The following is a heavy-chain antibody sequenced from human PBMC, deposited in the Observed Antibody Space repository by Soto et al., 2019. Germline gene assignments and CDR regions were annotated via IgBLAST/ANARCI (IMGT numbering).Heavy chain of an antibody. V-gene: IGHV1-69*02. D-gene: IGHD3-22*01. CDR3: ARTVPYYYDSSGYQPFDY. CDR2: IIPILGIA. CDR1: GGTFSSYT. J-gene: IGHJ4*02. Sequence: QVQLVQSGAEVKKPGSSVKCSCKASGGTFSSYTVSWVRQAAGQGLEWMGRIIPILGIANYAQKFQGRVTITADKSTRTAYMELSSLRSEDTAVYYCARTVPYYYDSSGYQPFDYWGQGTLVTVSS.